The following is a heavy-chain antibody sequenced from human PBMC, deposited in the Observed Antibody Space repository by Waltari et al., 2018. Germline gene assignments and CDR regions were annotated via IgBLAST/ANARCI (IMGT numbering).Heavy chain of an antibody. CDR1: GGSISSGGYS. CDR3: ARDSGSLPPFLEY. CDR2: IYHSGST. J-gene: IGHJ4*02. V-gene: IGHV4-30-2*01. Sequence: QLQLQESGSGLVKPSQTLSLTCAVSGGSISSGGYSWSWIRQPPGKGLELIGYIYHSGSTYYHPSLKSRVTISVDRSKNQFSLKLSSVTAADTAVYYCARDSGSLPPFLEYWGQGTLVTVSS. D-gene: IGHD1-26*01.